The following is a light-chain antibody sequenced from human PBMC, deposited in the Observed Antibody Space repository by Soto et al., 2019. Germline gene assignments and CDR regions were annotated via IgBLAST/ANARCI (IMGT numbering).Light chain of an antibody. CDR3: CSHTTNYTYV. V-gene: IGLV2-14*01. J-gene: IGLJ1*01. Sequence: QSALTQPASVSGSPGQSITISCTGTSADIGFYDYVSWYQQYPGKAPNLLIYGVTYRPSGISYRFSGSKSGSTASLTISGLQAEDEADYYCCSHTTNYTYVFGTGTKLTVL. CDR2: GVT. CDR1: SADIGFYDY.